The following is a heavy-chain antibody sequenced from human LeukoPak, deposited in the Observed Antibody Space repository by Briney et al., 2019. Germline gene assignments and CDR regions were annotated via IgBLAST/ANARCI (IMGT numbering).Heavy chain of an antibody. D-gene: IGHD5-18*01. CDR2: ISAYNGNT. CDR3: ARVGEDTAIPRYYYYYMDV. CDR1: GYTFTSYG. Sequence: ASVKVSCKASGYTFTSYGISWVRQAPGQGLEWMEWISAYNGNTNYAQKLQGRVTMTTDTSTSTAYMELRSLRSDGTAVYYCARVGEDTAIPRYYYYYMDVWGKGTTVTVSS. J-gene: IGHJ6*03. V-gene: IGHV1-18*01.